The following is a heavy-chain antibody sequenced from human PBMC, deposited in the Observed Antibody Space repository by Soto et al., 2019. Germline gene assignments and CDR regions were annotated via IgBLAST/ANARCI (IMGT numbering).Heavy chain of an antibody. CDR1: GFTFNSYA. CDR3: AKGVTTIVATGSWFDH. Sequence: GSLRLSCAVSGFTFNSYAMNWVRQAPGKGLEWVSSISGSGRTTYYADAVKGRFTISRDNSKNTLFLQMNSLRSEDTAVYYCAKGVTTIVATGSWFDHWGQGTLVTVSS. CDR2: ISGSGRTT. D-gene: IGHD5-12*01. J-gene: IGHJ5*02. V-gene: IGHV3-23*01.